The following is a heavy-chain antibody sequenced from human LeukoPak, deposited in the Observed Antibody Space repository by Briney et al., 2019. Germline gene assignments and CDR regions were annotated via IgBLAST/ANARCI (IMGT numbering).Heavy chain of an antibody. Sequence: SETLSLTCAVYGGSFSGYYWSWIRQPPGKGLEWIGEINHSGSTNYNPSLKSRVTISVDTSKNQFSLKLSSVTAADTAVYYCARGINSGYSYGYRSHPDAFDIWGQGTMVTVSS. CDR3: ARGINSGYSYGYRSHPDAFDI. D-gene: IGHD5-18*01. V-gene: IGHV4-34*01. CDR1: GGSFSGYY. J-gene: IGHJ3*02. CDR2: INHSGST.